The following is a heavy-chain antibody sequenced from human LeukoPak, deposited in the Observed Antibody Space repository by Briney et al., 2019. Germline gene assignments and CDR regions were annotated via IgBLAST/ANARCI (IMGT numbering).Heavy chain of an antibody. D-gene: IGHD1-14*01. CDR3: ARAESMALYFLY. CDR1: GYTFTDFG. Sequence: ASVKVSCKASGYTFTDFGFIWVRQAPGQGLEWMGWVSTYNGDTDYAKKFQDRVTMTTESSTQTTFMELRNLRSDDTAVYYCARAESMALYFLYWGQGTLVSVSS. CDR2: VSTYNGDT. J-gene: IGHJ1*01. V-gene: IGHV1-18*01.